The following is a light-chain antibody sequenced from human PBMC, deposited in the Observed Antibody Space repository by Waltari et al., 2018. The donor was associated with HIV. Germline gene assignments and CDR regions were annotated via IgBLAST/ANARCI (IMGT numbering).Light chain of an antibody. V-gene: IGLV1-40*01. CDR3: QSYDSSLSGSV. CDR1: KSHIGPAYD. CDR2: GNN. J-gene: IGLJ2*01. Sequence: QSVLTQPPSVSGAPGPRVPISSTGRKSHIGPAYDLHRFQQLPGTAPKLVNNGNNNRPSGVPDRFSGSKSGTSASLAISGLQAEDEADYYCQSYDSSLSGSVFGGGTKLTVL.